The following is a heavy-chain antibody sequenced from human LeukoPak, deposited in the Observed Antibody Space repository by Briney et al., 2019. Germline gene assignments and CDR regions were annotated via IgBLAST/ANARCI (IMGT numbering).Heavy chain of an antibody. CDR3: ARTHSGSYYPYYFDY. CDR1: GGSISSCY. V-gene: IGHV4-59*01. J-gene: IGHJ4*02. D-gene: IGHD1-26*01. Sequence: SETLSLTCTVSGGSISSCYWSWIRQPPGKGLEWIGYIYYSGSTNYNPSLKSRVTISVDTSKNQFSLKLSSVTAADTAVYYCARTHSGSYYPYYFDYWGQGTLVTVSS. CDR2: IYYSGST.